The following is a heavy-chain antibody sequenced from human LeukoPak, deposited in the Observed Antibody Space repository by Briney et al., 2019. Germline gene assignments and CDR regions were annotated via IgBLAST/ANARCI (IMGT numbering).Heavy chain of an antibody. D-gene: IGHD4-23*01. CDR3: ATPPLVTWFDP. J-gene: IGHJ5*02. CDR1: GFTFSSYT. V-gene: IGHV3-21*01. CDR2: IGSGSHYI. Sequence: GGSLRLSCVASGFTFSSYTMNWVRQAPGRGLEWVSSIGSGSHYIDYADSVRGRFTISRDNAENSLHLHMSSLRAEDTAVYYCATPPLVTWFDPWGQGTLVTVSS.